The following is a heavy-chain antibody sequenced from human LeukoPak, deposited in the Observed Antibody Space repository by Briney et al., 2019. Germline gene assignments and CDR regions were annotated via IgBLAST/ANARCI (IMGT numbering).Heavy chain of an antibody. CDR2: INHSGST. J-gene: IGHJ4*02. V-gene: IGHV4-34*01. CDR1: GGSFSGYY. Sequence: SETLSLTCAVYGGSFSGYYWSWIRQPPGKGLEWIGEINHSGSTNYNPSLKSRVTISVDTSKNQFSLKLSSVTAADTAVYYCARVVFGDHLTGASGVGVDYWGQGTLVTVSS. D-gene: IGHD7-27*01. CDR3: ARVVFGDHLTGASGVGVDY.